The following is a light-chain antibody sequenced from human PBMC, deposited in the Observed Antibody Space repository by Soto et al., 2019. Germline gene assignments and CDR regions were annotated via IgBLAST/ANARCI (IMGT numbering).Light chain of an antibody. CDR2: GAS. CDR3: QQSYSTPVT. CDR1: QSVSNNY. V-gene: IGKV3-20*01. J-gene: IGKJ1*01. Sequence: EIVLTQSRGTLSLSPGERATLSCRASQSVSNNYLAWYQQKPGQAPRLLIYGASNRATGIPDRFSGSGSGTDFTLTISSLQPEDFATYYCQQSYSTPVTFGQGTKVDIK.